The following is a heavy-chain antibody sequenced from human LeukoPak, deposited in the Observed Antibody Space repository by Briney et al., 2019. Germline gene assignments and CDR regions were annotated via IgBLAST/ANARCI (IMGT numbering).Heavy chain of an antibody. CDR3: TTQSSSWHYLEY. V-gene: IGHV4-39*01. CDR1: GDSISSRSYY. CDR2: IYYGRNY. Sequence: SETLSLTCTVSGDSISSRSYYWGWIRQPPGKGLEWIGKIYYGRNYKWNSSLKSRGTISVDTSKNQFSLKLSSVTAADTAVYYCTTQSSSWHYLEYWGQGTLVTVSS. D-gene: IGHD6-13*01. J-gene: IGHJ4*02.